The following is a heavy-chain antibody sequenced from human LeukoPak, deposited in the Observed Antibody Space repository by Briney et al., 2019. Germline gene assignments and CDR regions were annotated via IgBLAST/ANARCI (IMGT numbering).Heavy chain of an antibody. CDR2: IYTSGST. Sequence: KPSETLSLTCTVSGGSISSYYWSWIRQPAGKGLEWIGRIYTSGSTNYNPSLKSRVTMSVDTSKNQFSLKLSSVTAADTAVYYCAREPKVLTYYYDGSGPADAFDIWGQGTMVTVSS. D-gene: IGHD3-22*01. CDR3: AREPKVLTYYYDGSGPADAFDI. V-gene: IGHV4-4*07. J-gene: IGHJ3*02. CDR1: GGSISSYY.